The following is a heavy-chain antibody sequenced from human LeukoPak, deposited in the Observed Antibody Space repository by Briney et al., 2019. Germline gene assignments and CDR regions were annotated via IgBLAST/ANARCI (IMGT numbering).Heavy chain of an antibody. CDR1: GGSISTYY. CDR2: IYYSGST. J-gene: IGHJ5*02. D-gene: IGHD3-22*01. V-gene: IGHV4-59*01. Sequence: SETLSLTCTVSGGSISTYYWSWIRQPPGKGLEWIGYIYYSGSTNYNPSLKSRVTISVDTSKNQFSLKLSSVTAADTAVYYCARGNLSGYYSGWFDPWGQGTLVTVSS. CDR3: ARGNLSGYYSGWFDP.